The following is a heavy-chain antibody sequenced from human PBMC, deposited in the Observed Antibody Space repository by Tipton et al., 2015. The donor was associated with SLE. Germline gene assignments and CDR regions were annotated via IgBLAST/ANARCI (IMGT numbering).Heavy chain of an antibody. CDR3: ARGNWNYQSY. CDR2: VHISGST. D-gene: IGHD1-7*01. J-gene: IGHJ4*02. CDR1: GGSISRGNYY. V-gene: IGHV4-61*02. Sequence: TLSLTCTVSGGSISRGNYYWGWIRQPAGTALEWIGRVHISGSTNYNPSLKSRVTISVDTSKNQFSLTLSCVTAADTAIYYCARGNWNYQSYWGQGTLVTVSS.